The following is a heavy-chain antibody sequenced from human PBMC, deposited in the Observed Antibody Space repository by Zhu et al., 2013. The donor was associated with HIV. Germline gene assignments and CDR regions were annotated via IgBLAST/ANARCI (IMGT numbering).Heavy chain of an antibody. J-gene: IGHJ2*01. Sequence: QVQLVQSGAEVKKPGASVKVSCKASGYTFTSYAMHWVRQAPGQRLEWMGWINAGNGNTKYSQKFQGRVTITRDTSASTAYMELSSLRSEDTAVYYCARDKRDYASTPPDLWGRGTLVTVSS. D-gene: IGHD3-16*01. V-gene: IGHV1-3*01. CDR1: GYTFTSYA. CDR3: ARDKRDYASTPPDL. CDR2: INAGNGNT.